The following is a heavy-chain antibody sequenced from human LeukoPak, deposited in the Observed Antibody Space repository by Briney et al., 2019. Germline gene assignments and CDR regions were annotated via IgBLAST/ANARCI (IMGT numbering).Heavy chain of an antibody. Sequence: SETLSLTCTVSGGSISSYYWSWIRQPAGKGLEWIGRIHNSGSTNYNPSLKSRVTMSVGTSKNQFSLKLSSVTAADTAVYYCARDQYYYDSSGYYRFDSWGQGTLVTVSS. CDR1: GGSISSYY. J-gene: IGHJ4*02. CDR3: ARDQYYYDSSGYYRFDS. V-gene: IGHV4-4*07. CDR2: IHNSGST. D-gene: IGHD3-22*01.